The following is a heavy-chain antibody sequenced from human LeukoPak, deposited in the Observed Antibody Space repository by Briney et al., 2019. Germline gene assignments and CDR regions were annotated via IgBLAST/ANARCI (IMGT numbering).Heavy chain of an antibody. Sequence: GRCLRLSWAAAGFTGSRYGMRWVRQAPGEWLGWVSGISGRRGSTYYEDSVKGRFTISRDNSKTPLYLQMNTLRAEDTAVYYCAQETGYSGYDYGDYWGQGTLVTVSS. J-gene: IGHJ4*02. CDR1: GFTGSRYG. CDR2: ISGRRGST. CDR3: AQETGYSGYDYGDY. V-gene: IGHV3-23*01. D-gene: IGHD5-12*01.